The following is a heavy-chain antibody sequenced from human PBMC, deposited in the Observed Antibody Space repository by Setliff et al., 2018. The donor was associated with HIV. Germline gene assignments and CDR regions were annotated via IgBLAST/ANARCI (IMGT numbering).Heavy chain of an antibody. CDR1: GFAFSYSW. CDR2: IKTDGTVT. D-gene: IGHD6-13*01. CDR3: TRGYSSTWNNAFDL. J-gene: IGHJ3*01. V-gene: IGHV3-74*01. Sequence: PGGSLRLSCAASGFAFSYSWIHWVRQAPGKGLVWVSRIKTDGTVTNDADSVKGRFTVSRDNAKSTVYLQMNSLRVEDTAVYYCTRGYSSTWNNAFDLWGQGTMVTVSS.